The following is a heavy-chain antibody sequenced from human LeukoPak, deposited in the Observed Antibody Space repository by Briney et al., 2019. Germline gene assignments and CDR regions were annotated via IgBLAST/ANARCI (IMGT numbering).Heavy chain of an antibody. Sequence: SETLSLTCTVSGGSISGYYWSWIRQPPGKGLEWIGEINHSGSTNYNPSLKSRVTISVDTSKNQFSLKLSSVTAADTAVYYCARGKYYDFWSGYYNDYWGQGTLVTVSS. CDR1: GGSISGYY. V-gene: IGHV4-34*01. CDR3: ARGKYYDFWSGYYNDY. J-gene: IGHJ4*02. D-gene: IGHD3-3*01. CDR2: INHSGST.